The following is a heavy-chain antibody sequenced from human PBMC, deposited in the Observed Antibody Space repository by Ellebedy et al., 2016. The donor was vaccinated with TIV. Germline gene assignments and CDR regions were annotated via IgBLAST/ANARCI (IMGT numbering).Heavy chain of an antibody. CDR2: ISSSSSYI. D-gene: IGHD3-22*01. J-gene: IGHJ4*02. CDR1: GFTFSSYS. V-gene: IGHV3-21*01. CDR3: ARGGDLDYYDSSGYYCY. Sequence: GESLKISXAASGFTFSSYSMNWVRQAPGKGLEWVSSISSSSSYIYYADSVKGRFTISRDNAKNSLYLQMNSLRAEDTAVYYCARGGDLDYYDSSGYYCYWGQGTLVTVSS.